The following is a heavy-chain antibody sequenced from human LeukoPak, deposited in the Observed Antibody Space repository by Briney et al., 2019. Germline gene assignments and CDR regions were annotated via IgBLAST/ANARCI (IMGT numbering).Heavy chain of an antibody. D-gene: IGHD3-3*01. CDR3: AKEARFWSGIWQFVN. V-gene: IGHV3-33*06. Sequence: GGSLRLSCAASGFSFSIYGMHWVRQAPGKGLEWLAVIWCDGTNENYADSVRGRFTISRDNSENTLYLQMNSLRAEDTAVYYCAKEARFWSGIWQFVNWGLGTLVTVSS. J-gene: IGHJ4*02. CDR2: IWCDGTNE. CDR1: GFSFSIYG.